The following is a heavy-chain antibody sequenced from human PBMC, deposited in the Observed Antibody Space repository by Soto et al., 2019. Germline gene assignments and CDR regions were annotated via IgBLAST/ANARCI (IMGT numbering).Heavy chain of an antibody. J-gene: IGHJ4*02. CDR3: AKYRRTDAEGYRLDF. CDR2: VYYSGST. Sequence: SETLSLTCTLSGGSISGYYWSWIRQPPGKGLEWIGYVYYSGSTKHNPSLESRVTISVAMSNNQFSLMLTSVTAADTAVYYCAKYRRTDAEGYRLDFWGQGTLVTVSS. D-gene: IGHD5-12*01. V-gene: IGHV4-59*01. CDR1: GGSISGYY.